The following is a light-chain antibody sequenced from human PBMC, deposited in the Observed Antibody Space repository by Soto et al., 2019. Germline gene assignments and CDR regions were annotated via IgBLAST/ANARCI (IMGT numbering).Light chain of an antibody. J-gene: IGLJ2*01. Sequence: QSALTQPASVSGTPGQSITISCTGSNSDVGIYDFVSWYQHHPGRAPKLIVSEVSHRPSGVSNRFSGSKSGNTASLTISGLQSEDEADYYCTSYTGISTLVFGGGTQLTVL. CDR1: NSDVGIYDF. CDR2: EVS. V-gene: IGLV2-14*01. CDR3: TSYTGISTLV.